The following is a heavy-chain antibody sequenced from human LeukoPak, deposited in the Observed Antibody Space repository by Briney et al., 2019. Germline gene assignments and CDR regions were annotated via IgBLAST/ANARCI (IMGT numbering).Heavy chain of an antibody. CDR3: ARDVGGSLDY. Sequence: GGSLTLSCAASGFTFSTYWMACVRQAPGKWLEWVANIKGDESAKHQADSVKGRFTISRDNAQNSVYLQMTSLRGEDTAVYYCARDVGGSLDYWGQGTLVTVSS. CDR2: IKGDESAK. J-gene: IGHJ4*02. V-gene: IGHV3-7*01. D-gene: IGHD1-26*01. CDR1: GFTFSTYW.